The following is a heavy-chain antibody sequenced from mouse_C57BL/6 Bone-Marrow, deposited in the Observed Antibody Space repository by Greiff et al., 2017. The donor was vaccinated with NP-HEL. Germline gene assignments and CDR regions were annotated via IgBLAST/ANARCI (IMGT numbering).Heavy chain of an antibody. Sequence: EVQRVESGGGLVKPGGSLKLSCAASGFTFSDYGMHWVRQAPEKGLEWVAYISSGSSTIYYADTVKGRFTISRDNAKNTLFLQMTSLRSEDTAMYYCARRIRNYYGSSRREYYFDYWGQGTTLTVSS. J-gene: IGHJ2*01. CDR1: GFTFSDYG. D-gene: IGHD1-1*01. V-gene: IGHV5-17*01. CDR3: ARRIRNYYGSSRREYYFDY. CDR2: ISSGSSTI.